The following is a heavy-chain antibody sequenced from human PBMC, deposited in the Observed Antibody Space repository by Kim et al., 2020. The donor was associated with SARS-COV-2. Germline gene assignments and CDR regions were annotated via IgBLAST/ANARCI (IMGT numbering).Heavy chain of an antibody. Sequence: SETLSLTCAVYGGSFSGYYWSWIRQPPGKGLEWIGEINHSGSTNYNPSLKSRVTISVDTSKNQFSLKLSSVTAADTAVYYCTSGSYYGFDPWGQGTLVTVSS. CDR1: GGSFSGYY. D-gene: IGHD3-10*01. CDR3: TSGSYYGFDP. J-gene: IGHJ5*02. V-gene: IGHV4-34*01. CDR2: INHSGST.